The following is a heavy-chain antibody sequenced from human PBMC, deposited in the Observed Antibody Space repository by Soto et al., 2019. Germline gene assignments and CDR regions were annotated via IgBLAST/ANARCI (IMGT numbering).Heavy chain of an antibody. V-gene: IGHV4-4*02. Sequence: SETLSLTCDVSSVSITSSNWWTWVRQPPGKGLEWLGKISHSGTVNYNATLRSRVTISVDKPKNQLSLKLMSVTAADTAVYYCARAYSSSSSFDPWGQGALVTVSS. CDR3: ARAYSSSSSFDP. CDR2: ISHSGTV. J-gene: IGHJ5*02. D-gene: IGHD6-13*01. CDR1: SVSITSSNW.